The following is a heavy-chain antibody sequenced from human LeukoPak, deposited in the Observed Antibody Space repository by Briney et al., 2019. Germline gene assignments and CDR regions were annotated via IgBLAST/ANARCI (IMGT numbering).Heavy chain of an antibody. CDR3: ARRLVRTIFGVVIHWFDY. V-gene: IGHV4-39*01. J-gene: IGHJ5*01. D-gene: IGHD3-3*01. CDR1: GGSISSSSYY. Sequence: SETLSLTCTVSGGSISSSSYYWGWIRQPPGKGLEWIGSIYYSGSTYYNPSLKSRVTISVDTSKNQFSLKLGSVTAADTAVYYCARRLVRTIFGVVIHWFDYWGQGTLVTVSS. CDR2: IYYSGST.